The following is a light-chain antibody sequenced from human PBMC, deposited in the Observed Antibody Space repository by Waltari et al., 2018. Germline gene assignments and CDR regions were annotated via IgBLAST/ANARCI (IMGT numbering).Light chain of an antibody. CDR3: LQFTDWPPSLT. V-gene: IGKV3-15*01. CDR2: GAS. Sequence: EIVMTQSPATLSVSPGERATLSCRASQNIGSNLAWYQQKPCQAPRLVIYGASTRATDVPARFRGSGSGTEFTLTISSLQSEDFAVYYCLQFTDWPPSLTFGGGTKVQIK. J-gene: IGKJ4*01. CDR1: QNIGSN.